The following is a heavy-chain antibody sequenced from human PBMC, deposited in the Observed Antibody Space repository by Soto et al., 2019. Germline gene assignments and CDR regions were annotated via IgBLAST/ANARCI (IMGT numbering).Heavy chain of an antibody. D-gene: IGHD3-9*01. J-gene: IGHJ5*02. CDR3: AREGDILTGSYYNWFDP. Sequence: GGSLRLSCAASGFPFSSYAMHWVRQAPGKGLEWVAVISYDGSNKYYADSVKGRFTISRDNSKNTLYLQMNSLRAEDTAVYYCAREGDILTGSYYNWFDPWGQGTLVTVSS. CDR2: ISYDGSNK. CDR1: GFPFSSYA. V-gene: IGHV3-30-3*01.